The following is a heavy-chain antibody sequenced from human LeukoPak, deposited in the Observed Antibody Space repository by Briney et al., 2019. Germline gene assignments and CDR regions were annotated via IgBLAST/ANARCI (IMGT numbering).Heavy chain of an antibody. CDR1: GFTFTSYS. CDR2: VSGSGGGSTT. CDR3: ANSRGKTGYSYGPLSK. D-gene: IGHD5-18*01. Sequence: PGGSLRLSCATSGFTFTSYSMSWVRQAPGKGLEWVSAVSGSGGGSTTYYADSVRGRFTISRDNSKNTLYLQMNSLRAEDTAVYYCANSRGKTGYSYGPLSKWGQGTLVTVSS. J-gene: IGHJ4*02. V-gene: IGHV3-23*01.